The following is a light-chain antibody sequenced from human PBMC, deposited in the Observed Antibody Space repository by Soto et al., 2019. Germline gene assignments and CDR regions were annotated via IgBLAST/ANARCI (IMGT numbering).Light chain of an antibody. V-gene: IGKV1-5*03. J-gene: IGKJ1*01. CDR2: KAS. CDR3: QQYNSYST. CDR1: QGISSY. Sequence: IQSTQSPSWLSASGRARVTIPCPARQGISSYLAWYQQKPGTAPKLLIYKASSLESGVPSMFSGSGSGTEFTLTISSLPPDAFATYYCQQYNSYSTFGQGTKVDIK.